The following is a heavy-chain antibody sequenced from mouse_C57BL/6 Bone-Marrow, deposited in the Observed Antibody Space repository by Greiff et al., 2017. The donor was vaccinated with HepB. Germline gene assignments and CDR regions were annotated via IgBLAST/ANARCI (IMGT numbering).Heavy chain of an antibody. CDR2: IYPGDGDT. D-gene: IGHD1-1*01. CDR1: GYAFSSSW. Sequence: QVQLKQSGPELVKPGASVKISCKASGYAFSSSWMNWVKQRPGKGLEWIGRIYPGDGDTNYNGKFKGKATLTADKSSSTAYIQLSSLTSEDSAVYFCARDYGSSYAHYYAMDYWGQGTSVTVSS. CDR3: ARDYGSSYAHYYAMDY. V-gene: IGHV1-82*01. J-gene: IGHJ4*01.